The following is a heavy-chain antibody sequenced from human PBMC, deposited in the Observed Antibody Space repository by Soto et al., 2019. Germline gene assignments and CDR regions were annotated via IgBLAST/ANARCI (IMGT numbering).Heavy chain of an antibody. Sequence: GASVKVSCKASGYTFTSYAMHWVRQAPGQRLEWMGWINAGNGNTKYSQKFQGRVTITRDTSASTAYMELSSLRSEDTAVYYCARALDDCGGDCPLGFDPWGQGTLVTVSS. CDR1: GYTFTSYA. D-gene: IGHD2-21*02. V-gene: IGHV1-3*01. CDR3: ARALDDCGGDCPLGFDP. CDR2: INAGNGNT. J-gene: IGHJ5*02.